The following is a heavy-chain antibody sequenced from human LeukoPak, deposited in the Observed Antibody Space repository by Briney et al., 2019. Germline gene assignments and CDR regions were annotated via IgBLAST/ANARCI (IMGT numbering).Heavy chain of an antibody. CDR2: IYYSGST. D-gene: IGHD3-22*01. V-gene: IGHV4-59*01. Sequence: PSETLSLTCTVSGGSISSYYWSWIRQPPGKGLEWIGYIYYSGSTNYNPSPKSRVTISVDTSKNQLSLKLSSVTAADTAVYYCALYYYDSSGYYPWWGQGTLVTVSS. CDR1: GGSISSYY. J-gene: IGHJ4*02. CDR3: ALYYYDSSGYYPW.